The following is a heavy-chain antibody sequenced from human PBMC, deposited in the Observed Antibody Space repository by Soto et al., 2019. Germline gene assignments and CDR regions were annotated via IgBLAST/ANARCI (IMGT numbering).Heavy chain of an antibody. CDR3: ARLYGDDEDY. V-gene: IGHV4-4*02. CDR1: GASISSNNW. J-gene: IGHJ4*02. Sequence: QVQLQESGPGLVKPSGTLSLTCVVSGASISSNNWWSWVRQPPGKGLEWIGEVHHSGSTNYNPALKSLVTVSVYKSKNQFSLNLNSVTAADTAVYYCARLYGDDEDYWGQGTLVTVSS. D-gene: IGHD4-17*01. CDR2: VHHSGST.